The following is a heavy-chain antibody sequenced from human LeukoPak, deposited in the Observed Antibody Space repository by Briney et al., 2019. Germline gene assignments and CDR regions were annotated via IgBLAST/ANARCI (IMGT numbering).Heavy chain of an antibody. CDR1: GYTLTELS. CDR2: IIPIFGTA. Sequence: SVKVSCKVSGYTLTELSMHWVRQAPGKGLEWMGGIIPIFGTANYAQKFQGRVTITADESTSTAYMELSSLRSEDTAVYYCASQYSSSWYGGYWFDPWGQGTLVTVSS. V-gene: IGHV1-69*13. CDR3: ASQYSSSWYGGYWFDP. J-gene: IGHJ5*02. D-gene: IGHD6-13*01.